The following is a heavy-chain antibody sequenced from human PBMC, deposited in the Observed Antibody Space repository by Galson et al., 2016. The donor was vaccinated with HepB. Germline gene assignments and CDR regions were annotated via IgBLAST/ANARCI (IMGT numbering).Heavy chain of an antibody. CDR1: GFTFSSYA. CDR2: ISGSGDRT. CDR3: ARAVHYYDHSGSDY. Sequence: SLRLSCAASGFTFSSYAMSWVRQAPGKGLEWVSAISGSGDRTYYADSVKGRFTISRDNAKNSLYLQMNSLRAEDSAVYYCARAVHYYDHSGSDYWGQGTLVTVSS. J-gene: IGHJ4*02. V-gene: IGHV3-23*01. D-gene: IGHD3-22*01.